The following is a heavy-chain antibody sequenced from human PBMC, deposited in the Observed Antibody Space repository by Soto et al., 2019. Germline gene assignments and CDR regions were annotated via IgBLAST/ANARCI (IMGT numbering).Heavy chain of an antibody. Sequence: ASVKVSCKASGYTFTSYSIHWVRQAPGQRLEWMGWINAGNGNTKYSQKFQGRDTIARDTSASTAFMELSSLRPEDTAVYYCAREHDFWSNYCFDYWGQGTLVTVSS. CDR2: INAGNGNT. V-gene: IGHV1-3*01. J-gene: IGHJ4*02. CDR1: GYTFTSYS. CDR3: AREHDFWSNYCFDY. D-gene: IGHD3-3*01.